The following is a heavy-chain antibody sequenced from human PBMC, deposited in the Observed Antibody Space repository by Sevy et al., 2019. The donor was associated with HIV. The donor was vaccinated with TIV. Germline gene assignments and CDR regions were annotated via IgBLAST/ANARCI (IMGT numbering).Heavy chain of an antibody. Sequence: ASVKVSCKDSGGTFSNYDINWVRQAPGQGLEWMGQIIPIFGTSSYAHNFQGRVTITADESTSTAYMDLSSLRSEDTAVYYCARGGGAVAHGMDVWGQGTTVTVSS. J-gene: IGHJ6*01. V-gene: IGHV1-69*13. CDR2: IIPIFGTS. D-gene: IGHD2-21*01. CDR1: GGTFSNYD. CDR3: ARGGGAVAHGMDV.